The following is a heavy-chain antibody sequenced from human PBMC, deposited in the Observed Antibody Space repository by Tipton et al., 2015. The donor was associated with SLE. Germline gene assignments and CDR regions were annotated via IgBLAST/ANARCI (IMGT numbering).Heavy chain of an antibody. V-gene: IGHV4-38-2*02. D-gene: IGHD1-26*01. Sequence: TLSLTCIVSGSSIDGGYHWGWIRQPPGKGLEWIANIHHSGRTYYNPSLKSRVTISMDTSKNQFSLKLSSVTAADTAVYYCAREIGGGSNDYWGQGTLVTVSS. CDR1: GSSIDGGYH. CDR3: AREIGGGSNDY. J-gene: IGHJ4*02. CDR2: IHHSGRT.